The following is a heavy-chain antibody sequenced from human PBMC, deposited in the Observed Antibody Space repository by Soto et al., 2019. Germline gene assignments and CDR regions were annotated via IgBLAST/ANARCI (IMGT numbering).Heavy chain of an antibody. CDR3: ARGGWGGSYATTRYYYYGMDV. V-gene: IGHV3-33*01. CDR1: GFTFSSYG. CDR2: IWYDGSNK. Sequence: GGSLRLSCAASGFTFSSYGMHWVRQAPGKGLEWVAVIWYDGSNKYYADSVKGRFTISRDNSKNTLYLQMNSLRAEDTAVYYCARGGWGGSYATTRYYYYGMDVWGQGTTVTVSS. J-gene: IGHJ6*02. D-gene: IGHD5-18*01.